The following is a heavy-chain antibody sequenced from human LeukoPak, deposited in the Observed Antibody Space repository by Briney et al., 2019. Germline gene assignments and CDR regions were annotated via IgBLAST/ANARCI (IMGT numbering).Heavy chain of an antibody. CDR1: GFTFSSYW. CDR2: IKEDGGGK. Sequence: GGSLRLSCAASGFTFSSYWMSRVRQGPGKGLEWVANIKEDGGGKYYVDSVKGRFTISRDNAENSLYLHMNSLRAEDTAVYYCARGLNSGYLDYFDYWGQGTLVTVSS. D-gene: IGHD3-22*01. CDR3: ARGLNSGYLDYFDY. V-gene: IGHV3-7*05. J-gene: IGHJ4*02.